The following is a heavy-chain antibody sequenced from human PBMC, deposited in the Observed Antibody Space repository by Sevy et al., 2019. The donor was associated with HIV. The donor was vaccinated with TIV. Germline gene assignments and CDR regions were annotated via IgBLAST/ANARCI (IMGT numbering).Heavy chain of an antibody. J-gene: IGHJ4*02. Sequence: GGSLRLSCPASGFPVSSNYMSWVRQAPGKGLEWVSVIYSDGSTYHADSVKGRFTISRDNSKNTLYLQMNSLRVEDTAVYYCARGKSGYGYGLDYWGQGTLVTVYS. CDR2: IYSDGST. CDR3: ARGKSGYGYGLDY. D-gene: IGHD5-18*01. V-gene: IGHV3-66*01. CDR1: GFPVSSNY.